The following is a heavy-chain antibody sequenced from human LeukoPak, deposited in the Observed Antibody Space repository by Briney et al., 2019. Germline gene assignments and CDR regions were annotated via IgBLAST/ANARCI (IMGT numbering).Heavy chain of an antibody. V-gene: IGHV1-8*03. Sequence: GASVKVSCKASGYTFPTYDINWVRQATGHGLEWMGWINPNNGDTGYAQQFQGRVTITGDNSISTVYMEVSSLRSEDTAVYYCTRSKWQGEEFDYWGQGTLVTVSS. CDR1: GYTFPTYD. CDR2: INPNNGDT. CDR3: TRSKWQGEEFDY. D-gene: IGHD3-16*01. J-gene: IGHJ4*02.